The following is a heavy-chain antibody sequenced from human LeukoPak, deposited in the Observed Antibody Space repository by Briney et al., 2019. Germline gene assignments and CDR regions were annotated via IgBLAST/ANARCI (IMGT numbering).Heavy chain of an antibody. CDR3: ARERAYYYDSSGYYSYFDY. Sequence: SETLSLTCTVSGGFISSYFWTWIRQPAGKGLEWIGRIYISGSTSYNPSLKSRVTMSLDTSKNQFSLKLSSVTAADTAVYYCARERAYYYDSSGYYSYFDYWGQGTLVTVSS. CDR2: IYISGST. J-gene: IGHJ4*02. D-gene: IGHD3-22*01. CDR1: GGFISSYF. V-gene: IGHV4-4*07.